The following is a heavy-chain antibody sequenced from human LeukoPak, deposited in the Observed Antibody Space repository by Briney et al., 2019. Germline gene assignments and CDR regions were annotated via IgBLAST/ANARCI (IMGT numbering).Heavy chain of an antibody. Sequence: GASVKVSCKASGYTFTGYYMHWVRQAPGQGLEWMGRINPNSGGTNYAQKFQGRVTMTRDTSISTAYMELSRLRSDDTAVYYCARSEFVYDILTGYGPGYFDYWGQGTLVTVSS. CDR2: INPNSGGT. CDR3: ARSEFVYDILTGYGPGYFDY. V-gene: IGHV1-2*06. CDR1: GYTFTGYY. J-gene: IGHJ4*02. D-gene: IGHD3-9*01.